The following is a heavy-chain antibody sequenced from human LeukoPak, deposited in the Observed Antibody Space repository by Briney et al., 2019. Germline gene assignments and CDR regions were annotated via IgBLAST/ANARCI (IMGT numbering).Heavy chain of an antibody. CDR1: GDSISTSKSY. V-gene: IGHV4-39*01. D-gene: IGHD6-13*01. CDR3: ARFSAAAGRYYYYYYYMDV. J-gene: IGHJ6*03. Sequence: KPSETLSLTCAVSGDSISTSKSYWGWIRQPPLKGLEWIGSIYYTGNTYYNASLKSRVTISVDTSKNQFSLSLTSVTAADTAAYYCARFSAAAGRYYYYYYYMDVWGKGTTVTISS. CDR2: IYYTGNT.